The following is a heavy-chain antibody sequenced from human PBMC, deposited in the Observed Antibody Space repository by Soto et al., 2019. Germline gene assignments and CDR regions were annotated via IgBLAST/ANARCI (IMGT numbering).Heavy chain of an antibody. CDR1: GYTFNIYA. J-gene: IGHJ3*02. D-gene: IGHD2-21*01. CDR3: ARDCTYCGGDTGREAFDI. Sequence: GASVKVSCKASGYTFNIYAIHWVRQAPGRRPEWMGWMNAGNGNTEYSPKFHGRVTMTRDRYARAAYMELSGLTSEDTAVYYCARDCTYCGGDTGREAFDIWG. V-gene: IGHV1-3*01. CDR2: MNAGNGNT.